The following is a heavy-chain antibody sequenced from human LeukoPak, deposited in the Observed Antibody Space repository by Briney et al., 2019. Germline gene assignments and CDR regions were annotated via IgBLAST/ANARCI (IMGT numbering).Heavy chain of an antibody. CDR1: GYTFTGYY. CDR2: INPNSGGT. V-gene: IGHV1-2*02. D-gene: IGHD3-22*01. CDR3: ARALPPYYYDSSGYYNFDY. J-gene: IGHJ4*02. Sequence: ASVKVSCKASGYTFTGYYMHWVRPAPGQGLEWMGWINPNSGGTNYAQKFQGRVTMTRDTSISTAYMELSRLRSDDTAVYYCARALPPYYYDSSGYYNFDYWGQGTLVTVSS.